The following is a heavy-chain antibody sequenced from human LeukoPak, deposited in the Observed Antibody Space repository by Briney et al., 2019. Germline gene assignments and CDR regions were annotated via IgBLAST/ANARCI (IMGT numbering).Heavy chain of an antibody. CDR3: ASRFCSGGSCHYFDQ. CDR1: GFTFNTYS. D-gene: IGHD2-15*01. J-gene: IGHJ4*02. Sequence: GGSLRLSCAVSGFTFNTYSMNWVRQAPGKGLEWVSYISSSSSTIYYADSVKGRFTISRDNAENSLYLQMNSLGAEDTAVYYCASRFCSGGSCHYFDQWGQGTLVTVSS. V-gene: IGHV3-48*01. CDR2: ISSSSSTI.